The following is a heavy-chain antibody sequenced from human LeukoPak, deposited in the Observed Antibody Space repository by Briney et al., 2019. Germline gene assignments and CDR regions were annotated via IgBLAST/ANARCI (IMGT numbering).Heavy chain of an antibody. CDR2: FIPFFDAT. J-gene: IGHJ5*02. CDR3: ALGSAENWFDP. CDR1: GGTLSSYA. V-gene: IGHV1-69*05. Sequence: SVKVSCKASGGTLSSYAVSWVRQAPGQGLEWMGGFIPFFDATVYAQKFQGRVTITTDDSTSTAYMELRSLRSENTAVYHCALGSAENWFDPWGRGTLVIVSS. D-gene: IGHD3-16*01.